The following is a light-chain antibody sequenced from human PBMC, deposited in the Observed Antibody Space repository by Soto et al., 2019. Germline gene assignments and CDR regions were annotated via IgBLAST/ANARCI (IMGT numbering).Light chain of an antibody. Sequence: EIVMTQSPATLSVSPGERATLSCRASQSVSSSYLAWYQQKPGQAPRLLIYDTFKRATGIPARFSGSGSGTDFTLTISSLEPEDFAVYYCQQRTNWPRTFGQGTKVDIK. CDR3: QQRTNWPRT. J-gene: IGKJ1*01. CDR1: QSVSSSY. V-gene: IGKV3D-20*02. CDR2: DTF.